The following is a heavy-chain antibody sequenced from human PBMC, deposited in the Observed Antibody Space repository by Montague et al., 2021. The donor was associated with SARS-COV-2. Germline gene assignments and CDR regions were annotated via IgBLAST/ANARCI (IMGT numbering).Heavy chain of an antibody. CDR3: VRPLWFGASAYYFDS. CDR1: GFTFRSYW. Sequence: SLRLSCAASGFTFRSYWMHWVRQVPGRGLVWFSRIKPDGTSTNYXASVQVRFTISRDNAKNTLSLHMNDVRAEDTAIYYCVRPLWFGASAYYFDSWGQGTLVTVAS. D-gene: IGHD3-10*01. J-gene: IGHJ4*02. CDR2: IKPDGTST. V-gene: IGHV3-74*01.